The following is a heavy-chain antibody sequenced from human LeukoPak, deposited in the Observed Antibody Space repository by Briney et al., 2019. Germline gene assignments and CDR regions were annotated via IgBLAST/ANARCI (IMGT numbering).Heavy chain of an antibody. CDR2: ITSTGGST. CDR3: AKVLRYFMDV. Sequence: GGSLRLSCAASGFTFSNYAMRWVRQAPGKGLEWVSTITSTGGSTYYADSVKGRFTISRDNSKNTLYLQMNSLRAEDTAVYYCAKVLRYFMDVRGQGTTVTVSS. J-gene: IGHJ6*02. CDR1: GFTFSNYA. D-gene: IGHD3-9*01. V-gene: IGHV3-23*01.